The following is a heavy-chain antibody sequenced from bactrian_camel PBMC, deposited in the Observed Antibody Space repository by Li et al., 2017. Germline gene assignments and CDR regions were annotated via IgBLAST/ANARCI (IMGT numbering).Heavy chain of an antibody. CDR2: IDTDGRL. Sequence: HVQLVESGGGSVEAGGSLRLTCVASGYTVSGNCMAWFRVAPGKNREGVAAIDTDGRLDYAGPVKGRFTISQDNTKNTLYLQMNSLKPEDTAMYYCAAVSWCLVEGLGADLGFWGQGTQVTVS. D-gene: IGHD7*01. CDR3: AAVSWCLVEGLGADLGF. CDR1: GYTVSGNC. V-gene: IGHV3S53*01. J-gene: IGHJ6*01.